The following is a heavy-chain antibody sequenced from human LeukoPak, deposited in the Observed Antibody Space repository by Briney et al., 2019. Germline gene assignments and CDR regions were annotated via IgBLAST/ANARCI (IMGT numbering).Heavy chain of an antibody. CDR1: GYTFTSYG. Sequence: GASVKVSCKASGYTFTSYGISWVRQAPGQGLEWMGWISAYNGNTNYAQKLQGRVTMTTDTSTSTAYMELRSLRSDDTAVYYCARDDKDYLLWFGEFGVEGSTYIDYWGQGTLVTVSS. CDR3: ARDDKDYLLWFGEFGVEGSTYIDY. V-gene: IGHV1-18*01. CDR2: ISAYNGNT. D-gene: IGHD3-10*01. J-gene: IGHJ4*02.